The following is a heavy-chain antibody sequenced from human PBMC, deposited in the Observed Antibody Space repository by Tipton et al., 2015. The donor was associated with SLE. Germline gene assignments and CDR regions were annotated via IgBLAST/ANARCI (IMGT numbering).Heavy chain of an antibody. V-gene: IGHV3-9*01. CDR1: GFNFYDYA. Sequence: SLRLSCAASGFNFYDYAMYWVRQAPGKGLEWVSGISWNSVTIGYADSVKGRFTISRDNAKNSLYLQMNSLRVEDTALYYCAKGRPTRLDPIDHWGQGTLVTVSS. J-gene: IGHJ4*02. CDR2: ISWNSVTI. CDR3: AKGRPTRLDPIDH.